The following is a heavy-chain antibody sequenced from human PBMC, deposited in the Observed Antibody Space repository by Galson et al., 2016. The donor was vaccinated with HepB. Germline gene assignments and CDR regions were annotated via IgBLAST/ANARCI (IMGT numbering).Heavy chain of an antibody. J-gene: IGHJ5*02. D-gene: IGHD2-15*01. CDR2: ISFDGSNK. Sequence: SLRLSCAASGFSFTDYTLHWVRQSPGKGLEWVAVISFDGSNKYYRDSVKGRFTIPRDDSKNTLYLEMNGLRAEDTAVYYCATSWSDCSGGSGYSGWFDPWGQGALVTVSS. CDR1: GFSFTDYT. V-gene: IGHV3-30*04. CDR3: ATSWSDCSGGSGYSGWFDP.